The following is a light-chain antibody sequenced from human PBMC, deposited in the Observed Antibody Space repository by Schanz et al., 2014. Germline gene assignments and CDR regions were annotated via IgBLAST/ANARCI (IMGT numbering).Light chain of an antibody. Sequence: QSALTQPASVSGSPGQSITISCTGTSSDVGGYNYVSWYQHHPGKAPRLMIYDVTNRPSGVSDRFSGSKSGNTASLTISGLQAEDEADYYRSSYTSSITLVFGGGTKLTVL. CDR2: DVT. CDR1: SSDVGGYNY. CDR3: SSYTSSITLV. V-gene: IGLV2-14*03. J-gene: IGLJ2*01.